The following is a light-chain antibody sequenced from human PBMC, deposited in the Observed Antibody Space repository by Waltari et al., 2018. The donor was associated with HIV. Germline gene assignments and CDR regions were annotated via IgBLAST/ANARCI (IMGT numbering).Light chain of an antibody. Sequence: QSVLAQPRSVSGTPGQTVNITCSGSTSNVSINYVYWYQQVKGVAPKPLIYRNNQRPSGGPDRFSGSKSGTSASLAISGLRTEDEAEYYCAVWDDRLSGRLFGGGTKVTVL. CDR3: AVWDDRLSGRL. V-gene: IGLV1-47*01. CDR2: RNN. CDR1: TSNVSINY. J-gene: IGLJ2*01.